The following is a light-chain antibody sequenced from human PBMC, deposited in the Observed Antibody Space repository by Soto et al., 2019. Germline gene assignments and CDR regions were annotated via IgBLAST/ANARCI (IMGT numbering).Light chain of an antibody. Sequence: IVLTHAPATLSSFPCDRVTLSFMASQYINTRLAWYQHRPGQAPRLLIYQTSIRAAGIPARFSGSGFGTDFTLTISSLEPEDFAVYYCQQRTNGLTFGGGTKVDIK. V-gene: IGKV3D-11*03. CDR3: QQRTNGLT. CDR2: QTS. CDR1: QYINTR. J-gene: IGKJ4*01.